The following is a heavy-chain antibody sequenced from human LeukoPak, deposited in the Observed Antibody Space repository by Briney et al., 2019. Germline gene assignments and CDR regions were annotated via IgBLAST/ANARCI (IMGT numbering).Heavy chain of an antibody. V-gene: IGHV4-34*01. J-gene: IGHJ4*02. Sequence: SETLSLTCAVYGGSFSGYYWSWIRQPPGKGLEWIGEINHSGSTNYNPSLKSRVTISVDTSKNQFSLKLSSVTAADTAVYYCASLTSHNDYWSQGTLVTVSS. CDR3: ASLTSHNDY. D-gene: IGHD1-1*01. CDR1: GGSFSGYY. CDR2: INHSGST.